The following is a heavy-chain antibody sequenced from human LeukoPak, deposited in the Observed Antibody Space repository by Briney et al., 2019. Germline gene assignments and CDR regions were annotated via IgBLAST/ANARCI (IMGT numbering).Heavy chain of an antibody. CDR3: ANGGDDYDFWSGLSSWFDP. Sequence: SVKVSCKASGGTFSSYAISWVRQAPGQGLEWMGGIIPIFGTANYAQKFQDRVTITTDESTSTAYMELSSLRSEDTAVYYCANGGDDYDFWSGLSSWFDPWGQGTLVTVSS. D-gene: IGHD3-3*01. J-gene: IGHJ5*02. CDR1: GGTFSSYA. CDR2: IIPIFGTA. V-gene: IGHV1-69*05.